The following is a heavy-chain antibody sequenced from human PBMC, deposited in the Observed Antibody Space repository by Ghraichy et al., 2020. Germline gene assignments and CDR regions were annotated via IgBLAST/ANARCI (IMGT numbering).Heavy chain of an antibody. CDR1: GFTFSDYY. CDR3: ARDGNIVVVPAAIDY. J-gene: IGHJ4*02. D-gene: IGHD2-2*01. Sequence: GGSLRLSCAASGFTFSDYYMSWIRQAPGKGLEWVSYISSSGSTIYYADSVKGRFTISRDNAKNSLYLQMNSLRAEDTAVYYCARDGNIVVVPAAIDYWGQGTLVTVSS. V-gene: IGHV3-11*01. CDR2: ISSSGSTI.